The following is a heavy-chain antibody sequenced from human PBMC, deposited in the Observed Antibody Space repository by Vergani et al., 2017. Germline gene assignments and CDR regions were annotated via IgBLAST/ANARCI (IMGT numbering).Heavy chain of an antibody. V-gene: IGHV3-7*01. CDR1: GFTFSSYW. CDR3: ARCAIVRGVIKRQDAFDI. D-gene: IGHD3-10*01. J-gene: IGHJ3*02. CDR2: IKQDGSEK. Sequence: EVQLVESGGGLVKPGGSLRLSCAASGFTFSSYWMSWVRQAPGKGLEWVANIKQDGSEKYYVDSVKGRFTISRDNAKNSLYLQMNSLRAEDTAVYYCARCAIVRGVIKRQDAFDIWGQGTMVTVSS.